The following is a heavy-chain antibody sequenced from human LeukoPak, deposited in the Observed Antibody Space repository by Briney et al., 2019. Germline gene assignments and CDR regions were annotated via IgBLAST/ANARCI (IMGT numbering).Heavy chain of an antibody. Sequence: GGSLRLSCAASGFTFSSYSMNWVRQAPGKGLEWVSYISSSSSTIYYADSVKSRFAISRDNAKNSLYLQMNSLRAEDTAVYYCARDCGGDCYPDGDAFDIWGQGTMVTVSS. CDR2: ISSSSSTI. CDR1: GFTFSSYS. D-gene: IGHD2-21*01. CDR3: ARDCGGDCYPDGDAFDI. V-gene: IGHV3-48*01. J-gene: IGHJ3*02.